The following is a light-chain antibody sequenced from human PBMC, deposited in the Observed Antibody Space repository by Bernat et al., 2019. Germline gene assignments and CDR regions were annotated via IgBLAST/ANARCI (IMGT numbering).Light chain of an antibody. CDR3: ASHGGGYNFWV. CDR2: EVN. J-gene: IGLJ3*02. Sequence: QSALTQPPSASGSLGQSVTISCTGTSSDVGADNHVSWYQQHPGKAPKVLIYEVNKRPSGVPDRFSGSKSGNTASLTVSGLQADDEADYHCASHGGGYNFWVFGGGTKLTVL. V-gene: IGLV2-8*01. CDR1: SSDVGADNH.